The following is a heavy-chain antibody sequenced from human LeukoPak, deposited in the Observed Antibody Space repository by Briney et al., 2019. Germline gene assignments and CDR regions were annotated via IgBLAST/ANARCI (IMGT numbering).Heavy chain of an antibody. D-gene: IGHD5-18*01. CDR1: GGTFSSYA. V-gene: IGHV1-69*04. CDR2: IIPILGIA. CDR3: ARIVDTAMASDY. J-gene: IGHJ4*02. Sequence: GAPVKVSCKASGGTFSSYAISWVRQAPGQGLEWMGRIIPILGIANYAQKFQGRVTITADKSTSTAYMELSSLRSEDTAVYYCARIVDTAMASDYWGQGTLVTVSS.